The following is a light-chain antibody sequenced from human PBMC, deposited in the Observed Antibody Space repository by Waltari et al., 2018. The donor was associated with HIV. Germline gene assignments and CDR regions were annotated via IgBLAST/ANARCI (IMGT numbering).Light chain of an antibody. Sequence: DIVLTPSPATLSLSPGERATLSCRASQSVGSYLGLYQQKPGQAPRLLISDASNRATVIPARFSGSGSGTDFTLTISSLEPEDFAVYYCQQRSDWPPTFGQGTKVEIK. CDR3: QQRSDWPPT. V-gene: IGKV3-11*01. CDR2: DAS. J-gene: IGKJ1*01. CDR1: QSVGSY.